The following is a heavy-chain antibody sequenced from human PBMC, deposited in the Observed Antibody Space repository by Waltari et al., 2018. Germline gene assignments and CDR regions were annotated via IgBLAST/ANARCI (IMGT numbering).Heavy chain of an antibody. CDR1: GFPFTNYW. D-gene: IGHD3-22*01. CDR3: VRDDSSGHYYFDY. CDR2: MNEDGSEK. J-gene: IGHJ4*02. V-gene: IGHV3-7*03. Sequence: EVQLVESGGDLVQPGGSLRLSCAASGFPFTNYWMGWVRQAPGKGLERVANMNEDGSEKYYVDSVKGRFTISRDNAKNSLYLQMNSLRAEDTAVYYCVRDDSSGHYYFDYWGQGTLVTVSS.